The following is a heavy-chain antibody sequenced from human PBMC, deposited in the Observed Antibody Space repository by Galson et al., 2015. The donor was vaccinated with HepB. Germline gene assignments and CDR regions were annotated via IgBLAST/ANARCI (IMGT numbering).Heavy chain of an antibody. CDR2: ISWNSGSI. J-gene: IGHJ4*02. Sequence: SLRLSCAASGFTFDDYAMHWVRQAPGKGLEWVSGISWNSGSIGYADSVKGRFTISRDNAKNSLYLQMNSLRAEDTALYYCAKDFHDSSLYYFDYWGQGTLVTVSS. D-gene: IGHD3-22*01. CDR3: AKDFHDSSLYYFDY. V-gene: IGHV3-9*01. CDR1: GFTFDDYA.